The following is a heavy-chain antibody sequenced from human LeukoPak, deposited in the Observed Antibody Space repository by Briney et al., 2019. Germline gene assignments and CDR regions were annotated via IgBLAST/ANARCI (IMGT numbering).Heavy chain of an antibody. Sequence: QTGRSLRLSCAASGFTFSSYGMHWVRQAPGKGLEWVADISYDGSNKYYADSVKGRFTISRDNSKNRLYLQMNSLRAEDTAVYYCAKGDPYYFGSCDYWGQGTLVTVSS. CDR2: ISYDGSNK. V-gene: IGHV3-30*18. CDR1: GFTFSSYG. D-gene: IGHD3-10*01. CDR3: AKGDPYYFGSCDY. J-gene: IGHJ4*02.